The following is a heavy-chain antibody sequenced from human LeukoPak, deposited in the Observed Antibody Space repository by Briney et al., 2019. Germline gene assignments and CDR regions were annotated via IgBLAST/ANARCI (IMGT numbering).Heavy chain of an antibody. CDR2: INPSGGST. CDR1: GYTFTSYY. CDR3: ARGYSYGYKDY. J-gene: IGHJ4*02. D-gene: IGHD5-18*01. Sequence: GASVKVSCKASGYTFTSYYMHWVRQAPGQGLEWMGIINPSGGSTSYAQKFQGRVTMTRNTSISTAYMELSSLRSGDTAVYYCARGYSYGYKDYWGQGTLVTVSP. V-gene: IGHV1-46*01.